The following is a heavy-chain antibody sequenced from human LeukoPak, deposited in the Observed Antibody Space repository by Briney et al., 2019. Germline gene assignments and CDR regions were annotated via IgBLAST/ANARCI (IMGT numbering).Heavy chain of an antibody. CDR1: GFTFGDYA. CDR3: TRAPAYGSGSYSVDH. V-gene: IGHV3-49*03. Sequence: GGSLRLSCTTSGFTFGDYAMNWFRQAPGKGLEWVGFTRSKAYSVTTEYAASVKGRFTISRDDSKSIAYLQMNSLKTEDTAVYYCTRAPAYGSGSYSVDHWGQGTLVTVSS. D-gene: IGHD3-10*01. CDR2: TRSKAYSVTT. J-gene: IGHJ4*02.